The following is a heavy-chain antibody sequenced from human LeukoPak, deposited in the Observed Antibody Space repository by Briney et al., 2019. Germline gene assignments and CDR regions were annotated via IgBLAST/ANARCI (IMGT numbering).Heavy chain of an antibody. CDR2: IYSSGST. J-gene: IGHJ4*02. CDR1: GGSISSYY. Sequence: SETLSLTCTVSGGSISSYYWSWFRQPPGKGPEWIGYIYSSGSTNYIPSLKSRVTISVDTSKNQFSLKLTSVTAADTAVYYCARHGGWLAGARNWGQGTLVTVSS. V-gene: IGHV4-59*08. CDR3: ARHGGWLAGARN. D-gene: IGHD6-19*01.